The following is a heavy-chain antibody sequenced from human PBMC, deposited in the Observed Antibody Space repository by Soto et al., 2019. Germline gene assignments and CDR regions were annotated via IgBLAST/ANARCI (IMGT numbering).Heavy chain of an antibody. CDR2: INSDGTST. CDR1: GFTFSTYW. J-gene: IGHJ4*02. CDR3: AIAVAGTVFDY. Sequence: EVQLVESGGGLVQPGGSLRLSCAVSGFTFSTYWMHWVRQAPGKGLVWVSRINSDGTSTNYADSVKGRFTISRDNAKNMVYLQMNSLRAEDTAVYYCAIAVAGTVFDYWGQGPLVTVSS. D-gene: IGHD6-19*01. V-gene: IGHV3-74*01.